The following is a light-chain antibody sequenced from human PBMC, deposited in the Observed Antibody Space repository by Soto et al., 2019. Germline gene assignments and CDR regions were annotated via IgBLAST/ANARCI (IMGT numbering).Light chain of an antibody. CDR3: QKYNNWPPYT. CDR1: QSVSSN. V-gene: IGKV3-15*01. CDR2: GAS. J-gene: IGKJ2*01. Sequence: EIVMTQSPVTLSVSPGESATLSCRASQSVSSNLAWYQQNPGQAPRLLIYGASTRATGIPARFSGSGSGTEFTLTISSLQSEDFAVYYCQKYNNWPPYTFGQGTKLEIK.